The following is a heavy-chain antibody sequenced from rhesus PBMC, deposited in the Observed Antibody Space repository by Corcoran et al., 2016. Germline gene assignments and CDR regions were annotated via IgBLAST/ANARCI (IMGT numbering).Heavy chain of an antibody. V-gene: IGHV2-174*01. CDR1: GFSISTSGMG. J-gene: IGHJ4*01. D-gene: IGHD1-1*01. Sequence: QVHLKESGPALVKPTQTLTLTCTFPGFSISTSGMGVGWIRQPPGMALEWLILIYWDDDKTSNAALKSRLTIAKDTSKNQVVLTMHNMDPVDTATYYCARKPPTAFYFDYWGQGVLVTVSS. CDR2: IYWDDDK. CDR3: ARKPPTAFYFDY.